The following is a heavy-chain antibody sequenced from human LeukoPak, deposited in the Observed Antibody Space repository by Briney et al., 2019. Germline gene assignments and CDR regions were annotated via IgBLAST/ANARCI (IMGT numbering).Heavy chain of an antibody. V-gene: IGHV3-23*01. J-gene: IGHJ4*02. Sequence: QTGGSLRLSCAASGFTFSSYAMSWVRQAPGKGLEWVSAISGSGGSTYYADSVKGRFTISRDNSKNTLYLQMNSLRAEDTAVYYCAKDEDYYGSGSYGGYFDYWGQGTLVTVSS. CDR3: AKDEDYYGSGSYGGYFDY. CDR1: GFTFSSYA. CDR2: ISGSGGST. D-gene: IGHD3-10*01.